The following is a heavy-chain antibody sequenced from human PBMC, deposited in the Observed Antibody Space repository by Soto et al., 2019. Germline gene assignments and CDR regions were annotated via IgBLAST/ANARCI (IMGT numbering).Heavy chain of an antibody. Sequence: ASVKVSCKASGYTFTGYYMHWVRQAPGQGLEWMGWINPNSGGTNYAQKFQGRVTMTRDTSISTAYMELSRLRSDGTAVYYCTSYTAVAGTLDFDYWGQGTLVTVSS. D-gene: IGHD6-19*01. CDR3: TSYTAVAGTLDFDY. V-gene: IGHV1-2*02. CDR2: INPNSGGT. CDR1: GYTFTGYY. J-gene: IGHJ4*02.